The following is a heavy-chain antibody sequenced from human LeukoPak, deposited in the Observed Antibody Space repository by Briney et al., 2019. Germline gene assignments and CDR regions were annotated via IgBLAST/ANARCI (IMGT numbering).Heavy chain of an antibody. CDR2: INPSGGST. CDR1: GYTFTSYY. V-gene: IGHV1-46*01. Sequence: GESLKISCKASGYTFTSYYMHWVRQAPGQGLEWMGIINPSGGSTSYAQKFQGRVTMTRDTSTSTVYMELSSLRSEDTAVYYCARTSGYYFDYWGQGTLVTVSS. CDR3: ARTSGYYFDY. J-gene: IGHJ4*02. D-gene: IGHD3-3*01.